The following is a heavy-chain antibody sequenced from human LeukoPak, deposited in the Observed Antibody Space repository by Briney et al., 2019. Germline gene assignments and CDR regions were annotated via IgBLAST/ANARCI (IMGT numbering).Heavy chain of an antibody. CDR3: AVNSTKHTFDI. V-gene: IGHV4-59*08. CDR2: IYYSGCT. Sequence: NPSETLSLTCGVYGGSFSGYDWSWVRQPPGKGLESIGSIYYSGCTNYNPSLKSRVTISVDTSKNQFSLELSSVTAADTAVYYCAVNSTKHTFDIWGQGTMVTVSS. D-gene: IGHD1-1*01. J-gene: IGHJ3*02. CDR1: GGSFSGYD.